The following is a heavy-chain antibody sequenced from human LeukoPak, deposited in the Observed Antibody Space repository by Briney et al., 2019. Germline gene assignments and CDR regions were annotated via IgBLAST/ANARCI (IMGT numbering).Heavy chain of an antibody. CDR1: GFTFSSYT. J-gene: IGHJ3*02. CDR2: TSGSGGST. Sequence: GGSLRLSCAASGFTFSSYTMSWVRQAPGKGLEWDSATSGSGGSTYYADSVKGRFTISRDNSKNTLYLQMNSLRAEDTAVYYCAKHQGITMIVVGIDAFDIWGQGTMVTVSS. CDR3: AKHQGITMIVVGIDAFDI. D-gene: IGHD3-22*01. V-gene: IGHV3-23*01.